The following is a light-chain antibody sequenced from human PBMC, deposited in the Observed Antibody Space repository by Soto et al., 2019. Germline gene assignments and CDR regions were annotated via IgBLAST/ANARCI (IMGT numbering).Light chain of an antibody. V-gene: IGLV2-14*01. CDR3: ASYSRTNKV. CDR2: EVS. J-gene: IGLJ1*01. CDR1: SSDVGAYNY. Sequence: QSALTQPASVSGSPGQSITISCTGTSSDVGAYNYVSWYQQHPGRAPKLIISEVSNRPSGVSDRFSGSKSGNTASLTISALQAEDEADYCCASYSRTNKVFGTGTKVTVL.